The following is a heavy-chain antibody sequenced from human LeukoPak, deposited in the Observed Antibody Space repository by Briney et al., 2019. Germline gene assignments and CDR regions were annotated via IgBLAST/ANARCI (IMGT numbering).Heavy chain of an antibody. CDR2: IDYSGST. CDR1: GGSISSYY. D-gene: IGHD3-22*01. Sequence: PSETLSLTCTVSGGSISSYYWSWIRQPPGKGLEWIGYIDYSGSTNYNPSLKSRVTISVDTSKNQFSLKLSSVTAADTAVYYCARDGFYDSSGYYYNWVFDYWGQGTLVTVSS. CDR3: ARDGFYDSSGYYYNWVFDY. J-gene: IGHJ4*02. V-gene: IGHV4-59*01.